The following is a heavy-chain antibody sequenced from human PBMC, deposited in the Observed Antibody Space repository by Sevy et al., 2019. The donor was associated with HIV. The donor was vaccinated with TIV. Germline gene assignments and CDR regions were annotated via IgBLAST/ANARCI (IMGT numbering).Heavy chain of an antibody. D-gene: IGHD4-17*01. J-gene: IGHJ3*02. Sequence: SETLSLTCTVSGGSISSSSYYWGWIRQPPGKGLEWIGSIYYSGSTYYNPSLKSRVTISVDTSKNQFSLMLSSVTAADTAVYYCARQPILITDERGDYDAFDIWGQGTMVTVSS. CDR2: IYYSGST. V-gene: IGHV4-39*01. CDR1: GGSISSSSYY. CDR3: ARQPILITDERGDYDAFDI.